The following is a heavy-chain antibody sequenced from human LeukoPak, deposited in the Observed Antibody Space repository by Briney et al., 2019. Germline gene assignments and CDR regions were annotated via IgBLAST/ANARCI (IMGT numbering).Heavy chain of an antibody. J-gene: IGHJ4*02. D-gene: IGHD2-2*01. CDR3: AKAKYQAGYDQ. CDR2: ISGSGGGT. V-gene: IGHV3-23*01. CDR1: GFTFSSYD. Sequence: GGSLRLSCAASGFTFSSYDMSWVRQAPGRGLEWVSAISGSGGGTYYADSVKGRFTISRDNSKNTLYLQMNSLRAEDTAVYYCAKAKYQAGYDQWGQGTLVTVSS.